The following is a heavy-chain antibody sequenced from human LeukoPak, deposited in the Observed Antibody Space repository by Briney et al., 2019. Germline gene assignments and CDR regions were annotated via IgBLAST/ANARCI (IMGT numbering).Heavy chain of an antibody. D-gene: IGHD2-8*02. Sequence: SETLSLTCAVYGGSFSGYYWSWIRQPPGKGLEWIGEINHSGSTNYNPSLKSRVTISVDTSKNQFSLKLSSVTAADTAVYYCAKYGWGWSYYYYGMDLWGQGTTVTVSS. J-gene: IGHJ6*02. CDR1: GGSFSGYY. CDR3: AKYGWGWSYYYYGMDL. V-gene: IGHV4-34*01. CDR2: INHSGST.